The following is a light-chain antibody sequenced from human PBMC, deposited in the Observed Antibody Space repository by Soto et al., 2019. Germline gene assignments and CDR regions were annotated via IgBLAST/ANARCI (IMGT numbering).Light chain of an antibody. CDR2: GAS. V-gene: IGKV3-20*01. J-gene: IGKJ1*01. Sequence: ENLLTQSPGTLSLSPVEGATLSCRASRGVSANYLAWYQQKPGQAPTLLIYGASIRAAGIPDRFSGSGSGTDFTLTIRRLEPEDFAVYYCQQYGSSGTFGQGTKVDIK. CDR1: RGVSANY. CDR3: QQYGSSGT.